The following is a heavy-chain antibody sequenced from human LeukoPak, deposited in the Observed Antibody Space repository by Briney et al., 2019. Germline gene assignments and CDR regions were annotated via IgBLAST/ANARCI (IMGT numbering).Heavy chain of an antibody. CDR1: GYTFTSYY. V-gene: IGHV1-46*01. D-gene: IGHD3-22*01. J-gene: IGHJ4*02. CDR2: INPNGSST. Sequence: GASVKVSCKASGYTFTSYYMHWVRQAPGQGLEGMGVINPNGSSTNYAQKFQGRVTVTRDMSTNTFYMYVNSLRSEDTAVYYCARHRRSYYDSSGPHFYYFDYWGQGTLVTVSS. CDR3: ARHRRSYYDSSGPHFYYFDY.